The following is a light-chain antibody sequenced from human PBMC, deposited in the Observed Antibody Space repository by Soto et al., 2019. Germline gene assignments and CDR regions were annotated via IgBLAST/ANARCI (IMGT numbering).Light chain of an antibody. CDR1: SSDVGDYNY. CDR2: EVS. Sequence: QSALTQPPSASGSPGQSVTISCTGTSSDVGDYNYVSWYQQHPGKAPKLMIYEVSKRPSGVPDRFSGSKSGNTASLTVSELQAEDGADYYCSSYAGSLYVFGTGTKLTVL. J-gene: IGLJ1*01. CDR3: SSYAGSLYV. V-gene: IGLV2-8*01.